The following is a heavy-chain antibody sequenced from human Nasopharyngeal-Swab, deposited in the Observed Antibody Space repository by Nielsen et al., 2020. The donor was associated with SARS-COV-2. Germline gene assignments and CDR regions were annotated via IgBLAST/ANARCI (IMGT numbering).Heavy chain of an antibody. D-gene: IGHD3-16*01. CDR3: ARASWGLSVFDR. CDR1: GFTFSAYA. CDR2: ISVSGGNT. J-gene: IGHJ4*02. Sequence: GGSLGLSCAVSGFTFSAYALSWVRQAPGKGLEWVSGISVSGGNTYYADSVAGRFTISRDNSNSRLFLQINSLRAEDTAVYYCARASWGLSVFDRWGQGTLVTVSS. V-gene: IGHV3-23*01.